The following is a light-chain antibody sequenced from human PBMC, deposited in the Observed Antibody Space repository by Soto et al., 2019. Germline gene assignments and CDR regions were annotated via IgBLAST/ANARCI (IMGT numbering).Light chain of an antibody. CDR1: ESLLHSNGNTY. V-gene: IGKV2-24*01. CDR2: HVS. CDR3: VQATHFPWT. Sequence: EIVLTQAPLSSPVTLGQPASITCTSSESLLHSNGNTYLSWLHQRPGQPPRLLIYHVSSRFSGIRDRFSGSGGGRRFTLRISRVEAEDVGVYYCVQATHFPWTFGQGTRVE. J-gene: IGKJ1*01.